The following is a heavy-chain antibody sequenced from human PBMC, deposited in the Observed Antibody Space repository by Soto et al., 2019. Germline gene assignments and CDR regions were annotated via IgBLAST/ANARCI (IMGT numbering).Heavy chain of an antibody. CDR3: ARVSFYYGSGSYYPMGMDV. CDR2: ISYDGSNK. Sequence: QVQLVESGGGVVQPGRSLRLSCAASGFTFSSYAMHWVRQAPGKGLEWVAVISYDGSNKYYADYVKGRFTISRDNSKNTLYLQMNSLRAEDTAVYYCARVSFYYGSGSYYPMGMDVWGQGTTVTVSS. D-gene: IGHD3-10*01. CDR1: GFTFSSYA. V-gene: IGHV3-30-3*01. J-gene: IGHJ6*02.